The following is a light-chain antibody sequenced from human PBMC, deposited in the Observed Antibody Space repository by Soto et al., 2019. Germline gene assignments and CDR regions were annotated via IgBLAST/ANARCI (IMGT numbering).Light chain of an antibody. J-gene: IGKJ3*01. CDR1: QGVGNW. Sequence: DVQMTQSPSSVSASVGDRVTITCRASQGVGNWLAWYQYKPGKAPKLLIYGASRLPSGVSSRFSGNGSGTDFTLIISSLQTEDFATYSCQQANTFPVTFGPGTKVDVK. CDR3: QQANTFPVT. V-gene: IGKV1D-12*01. CDR2: GAS.